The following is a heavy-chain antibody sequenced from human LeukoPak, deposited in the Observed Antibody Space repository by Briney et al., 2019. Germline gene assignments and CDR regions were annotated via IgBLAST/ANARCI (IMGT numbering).Heavy chain of an antibody. J-gene: IGHJ4*02. Sequence: GGSLRLSCTASGFTFSTYEMNWVRQAPGKGLEWVSYISGSGYPIYYADSVKGRFTISRDNSKNTLYLQMNSLRAEDTAVYYCARRGYSYGSYFFDYWGQGTLVTVSS. V-gene: IGHV3-48*03. CDR1: GFTFSTYE. CDR3: ARRGYSYGSYFFDY. CDR2: ISGSGYPI. D-gene: IGHD5-18*01.